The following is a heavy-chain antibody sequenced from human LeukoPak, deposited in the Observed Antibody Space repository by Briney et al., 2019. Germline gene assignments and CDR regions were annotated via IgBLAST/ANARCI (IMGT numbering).Heavy chain of an antibody. V-gene: IGHV1-18*01. CDR1: GYTFTSYG. Sequence: ASVKVSFKSSGYTFTSYGITWVRQPPGQGLEWMGWTSAYSGNTMYAQKVQGRVTLTTDASTSRGYLDLRSLSSDDTAVYYCASHRYYDFWSGYYLGGASDYWGQGTLVTVSS. D-gene: IGHD3-3*01. CDR3: ASHRYYDFWSGYYLGGASDY. CDR2: TSAYSGNT. J-gene: IGHJ4*02.